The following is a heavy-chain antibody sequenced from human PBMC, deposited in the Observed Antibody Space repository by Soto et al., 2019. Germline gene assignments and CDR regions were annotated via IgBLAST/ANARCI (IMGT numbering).Heavy chain of an antibody. CDR1: GGSISSYY. D-gene: IGHD3-3*01. CDR3: ARLSHGVRSYYDFWSGYYRPYYFDY. CDR2: IYYSGST. J-gene: IGHJ4*02. V-gene: IGHV4-59*08. Sequence: SETLSLTCTVSGGSISSYYWSWIRQPPGKGLEWIGYIYYSGSTNYNPSLKSRVTISVDTSKNQFSLKLSSVTAADTAVYYCARLSHGVRSYYDFWSGYYRPYYFDYWGQGTLVTVSS.